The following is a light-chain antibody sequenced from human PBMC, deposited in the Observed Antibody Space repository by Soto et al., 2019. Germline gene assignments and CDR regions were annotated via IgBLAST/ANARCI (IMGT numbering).Light chain of an antibody. CDR2: AAY. J-gene: IGKJ2*01. V-gene: IGKV1-39*01. CDR3: QQSYSTPRT. CDR1: QRISTY. Sequence: DIQMIQSPSSLSASVGDSVTITCRASQRISTYLNWYQQKPGKAPDLLIYAAYNLQSGVPSRFSGSGSGTDFTLTISSLQPEDFATYYCQQSYSTPRTFGQGTKLEI.